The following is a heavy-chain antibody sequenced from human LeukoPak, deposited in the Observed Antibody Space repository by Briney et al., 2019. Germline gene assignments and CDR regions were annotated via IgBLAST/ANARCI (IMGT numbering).Heavy chain of an antibody. CDR3: AKELLWFGEGFDY. V-gene: IGHV1-69*04. D-gene: IGHD3-10*01. CDR2: IIPILGVA. Sequence: SVKVSCKASGGTFSSYAISWVRQAPGQGLEWMGRIIPILGVANYAQKFQGRVTITADKSTSTAYMELSSLRSEDTAVYYCAKELLWFGEGFDYWGQGTLVTVSS. CDR1: GGTFSSYA. J-gene: IGHJ4*02.